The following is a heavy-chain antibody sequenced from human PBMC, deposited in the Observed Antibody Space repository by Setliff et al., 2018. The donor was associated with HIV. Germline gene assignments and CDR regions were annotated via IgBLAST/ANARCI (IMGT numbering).Heavy chain of an antibody. D-gene: IGHD3-10*01. V-gene: IGHV4-4*02. J-gene: IGHJ3*02. CDR1: GGSISSTKW. CDR2: IYQSGTT. CDR3: ARKSTLRYYYGSGSLDAFDI. Sequence: SETLSLTCEVSGGSISSTKWWNWVRQPPGKGLEWIGEIYQSGTTNYNPSLKSRVTMSVDTSNNQFSLELSSVTAADTAVYYCARKSTLRYYYGSGSLDAFDIWGQGTKVTVSS.